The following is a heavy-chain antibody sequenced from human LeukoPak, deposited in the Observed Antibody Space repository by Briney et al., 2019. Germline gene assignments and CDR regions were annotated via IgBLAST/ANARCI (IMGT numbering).Heavy chain of an antibody. J-gene: IGHJ2*01. Sequence: PSETLSLTCTVSGGSIRSYYWSWIRQPPGKGLEWIAYIYHSGSTNYNPSLKSRVTISVDTSKNQFSLKLSSVTAADTAVYYCARVYYSNSYDYWYFDLWGRGTLVTVSS. CDR3: ARVYYSNSYDYWYFDL. CDR1: GGSIRSYY. CDR2: IYHSGST. D-gene: IGHD6-13*01. V-gene: IGHV4-59*01.